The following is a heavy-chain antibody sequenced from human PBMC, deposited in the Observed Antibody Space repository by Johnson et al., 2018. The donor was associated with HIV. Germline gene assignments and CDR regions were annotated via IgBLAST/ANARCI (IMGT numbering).Heavy chain of an antibody. CDR1: GFTFSSYA. CDR2: IAHDESIT. J-gene: IGHJ3*01. D-gene: IGHD6-19*01. CDR3: AKDDNLGVWYSDAFDV. V-gene: IGHV3-30-3*01. Sequence: QVQLVESGGGVVQPGRSLRLSCAASGFTFSSYAMHWVRQAPGKGLEWVAFIAHDESITHYADSVKGRFTMSRDNSKNTLYLQMKSLRPEDTSIYYCAKDDNLGVWYSDAFDVWGQGTVVTVSS.